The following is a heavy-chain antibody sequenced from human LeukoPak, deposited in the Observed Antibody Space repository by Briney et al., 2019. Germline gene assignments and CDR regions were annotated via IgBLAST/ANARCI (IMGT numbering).Heavy chain of an antibody. CDR1: GYTFSTYG. D-gene: IGHD3-22*01. J-gene: IGHJ3*02. V-gene: IGHV1-18*01. Sequence: ASVKVSCRASGYTFSTYGITWVRQAPGQGLEWMGWISGFDGRTNYAQTLQDRVTMTTDTSTSTAYMELRSLRSDDTAVYYCARDYYDTSNYRYDVFDIWGQGTVLTVSS. CDR3: ARDYYDTSNYRYDVFDI. CDR2: ISGFDGRT.